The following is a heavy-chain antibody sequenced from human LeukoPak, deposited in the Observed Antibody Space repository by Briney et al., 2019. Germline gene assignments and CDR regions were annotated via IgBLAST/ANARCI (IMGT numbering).Heavy chain of an antibody. CDR2: IYHSGST. CDR1: GYSISSGYY. CDR3: ARSILTLGYYFDY. J-gene: IGHJ4*02. V-gene: IGHV4-38-2*02. D-gene: IGHD3-3*02. Sequence: SETLSLTCTVSGYSISSGYYWGWIRQPPGKGLEWIGSIYHSGSTYYNPSLQSRVTISVDTSKNQFSLRLSSVTAADTAVYYCARSILTLGYYFDYWGQGTLVTVSS.